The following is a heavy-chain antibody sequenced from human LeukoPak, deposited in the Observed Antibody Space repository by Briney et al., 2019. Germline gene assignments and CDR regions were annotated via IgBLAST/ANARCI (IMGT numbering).Heavy chain of an antibody. J-gene: IGHJ4*02. Sequence: GGSLRLSCAASGFTFSSYAMSWVRQAPGKGLEWVSAISGSGGSTYYADSVKGRFTISRDNSKSTLYLQMNSLRAEDTAVYYCANLIAAADFDYWGQGTLVTVSS. D-gene: IGHD6-13*01. V-gene: IGHV3-23*01. CDR1: GFTFSSYA. CDR2: ISGSGGST. CDR3: ANLIAAADFDY.